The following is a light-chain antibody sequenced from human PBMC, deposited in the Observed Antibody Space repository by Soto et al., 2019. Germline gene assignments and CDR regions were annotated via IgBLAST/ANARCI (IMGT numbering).Light chain of an antibody. J-gene: IGKJ2*01. CDR1: QTISTY. CDR2: AAS. Sequence: DIQMTQSPSSLSASVGDRVTITCRASQTISTYLNWYQQEPGNFPKLLIYAASSLQSGVPSRFSGSGSGTDFTLTISSLQPEDFAAYYCQQSHGIPYTFGQGTKLEIK. CDR3: QQSHGIPYT. V-gene: IGKV1-39*01.